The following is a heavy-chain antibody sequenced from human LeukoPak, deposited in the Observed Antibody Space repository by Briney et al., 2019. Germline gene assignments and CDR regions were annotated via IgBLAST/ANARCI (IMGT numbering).Heavy chain of an antibody. CDR3: AKDGGLWVSAHWGNS. CDR2: ITTSDGNT. V-gene: IGHV3-23*01. J-gene: IGHJ4*02. CDR1: GFTFSSYT. Sequence: GGSLRLSCAASGFTFSSYTMSWVRQAPGKGLEWVSTITTSDGNTYYADSVKGRFTVSRDNSKNTLYLQMNSLRAEDTAVYYCAKDGGLWVSAHWGNSWGRGTLVTVSS. D-gene: IGHD3-16*01.